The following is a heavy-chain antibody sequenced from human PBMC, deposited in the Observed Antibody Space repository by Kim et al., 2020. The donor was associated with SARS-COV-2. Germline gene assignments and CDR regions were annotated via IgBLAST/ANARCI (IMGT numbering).Heavy chain of an antibody. D-gene: IGHD5-12*01. CDR3: TRVPSVVATIGGDY. Sequence: AAPVKGRCTISREDSKNTLYLQMNSLKTEDTAVYYCTRVPSVVATIGGDYWGQGTLVTVSS. J-gene: IGHJ4*02. V-gene: IGHV3-15*01.